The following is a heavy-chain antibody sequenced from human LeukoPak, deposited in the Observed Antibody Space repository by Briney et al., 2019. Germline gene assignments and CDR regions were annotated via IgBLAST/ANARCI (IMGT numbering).Heavy chain of an antibody. D-gene: IGHD3-9*01. CDR1: GFTFSSYA. CDR2: ITGSGGNT. V-gene: IGHV3-23*01. J-gene: IGHJ4*02. CDR3: AKWGDYDVLTGYYVSDY. Sequence: GASLRLSCAASGFTFSSYAMSWVRQAPGKGLEWVSAITGSGGNTYYADSVKGRFTISRDNSKNTVFLQMNSLRAGDTAVYYCAKWGDYDVLTGYYVSDYWGQGTLVTVSS.